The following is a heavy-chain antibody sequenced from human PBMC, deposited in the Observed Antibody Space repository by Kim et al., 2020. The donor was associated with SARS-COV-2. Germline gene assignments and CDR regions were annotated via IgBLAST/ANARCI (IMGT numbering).Heavy chain of an antibody. D-gene: IGHD3-9*01. CDR1: GFTFSSYS. CDR2: ISSSSSYI. J-gene: IGHJ6*02. V-gene: IGHV3-21*01. CDR3: ARDEVYDIHYYGMDV. Sequence: GGSLRLSCAASGFTFSSYSMNWVRQAPGKGLEWVSSISSSSSYIYYADSVKGRFTISRDNAKNSLYLQMNSLRAEDTAVYYCARDEVYDIHYYGMDVWGQGTTVTVSS.